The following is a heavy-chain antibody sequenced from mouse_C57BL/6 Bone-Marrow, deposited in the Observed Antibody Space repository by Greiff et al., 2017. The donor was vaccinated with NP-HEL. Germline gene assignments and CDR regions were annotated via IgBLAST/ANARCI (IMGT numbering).Heavy chain of an antibody. CDR3: ARWYDGYYSWYFDV. J-gene: IGHJ1*03. CDR1: GYTFTSYW. Sequence: QVQLQQSGAELAKPGASVKLSCKASGYTFTSYWMHWVKQRPGQGLEWIGYINPSSGYTKYNQKFKDKAPLTADKSSSTAYMQLSRLTYEDSAVYYCARWYDGYYSWYFDVWGTGTTVTVSS. D-gene: IGHD2-3*01. V-gene: IGHV1-7*01. CDR2: INPSSGYT.